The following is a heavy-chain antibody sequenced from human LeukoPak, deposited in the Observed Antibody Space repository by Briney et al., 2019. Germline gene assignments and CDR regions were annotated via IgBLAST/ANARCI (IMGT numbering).Heavy chain of an antibody. CDR3: ARADYRSYYGMDV. D-gene: IGHD4-11*01. CDR1: GFTVSSNY. Sequence: GGSLRLSYAASGFTVSSNYMSWVRQAPGKGLEWVSVIYSGGSTYYADSVKGRFTISRDNSKNTLYLQMNSLRAEDTAVYYCARADYRSYYGMDVWGQGTTVTVSS. J-gene: IGHJ6*02. CDR2: IYSGGST. V-gene: IGHV3-53*01.